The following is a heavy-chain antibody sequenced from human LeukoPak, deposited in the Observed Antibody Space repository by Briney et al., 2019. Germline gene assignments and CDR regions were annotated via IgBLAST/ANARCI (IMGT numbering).Heavy chain of an antibody. Sequence: KPSETLSLTCTVSGGSISSSSYYWGWIRQPPGKGLEWIGSIYYSGSTYYNPSLKSRVTISVDTSKNQFSLKLSSVTAADTAVYYCARSPNDYYYDSSGYYGFDYWGQGTLVTVS. D-gene: IGHD3-22*01. V-gene: IGHV4-39*01. CDR3: ARSPNDYYYDSSGYYGFDY. CDR2: IYYSGST. J-gene: IGHJ4*02. CDR1: GGSISSSSYY.